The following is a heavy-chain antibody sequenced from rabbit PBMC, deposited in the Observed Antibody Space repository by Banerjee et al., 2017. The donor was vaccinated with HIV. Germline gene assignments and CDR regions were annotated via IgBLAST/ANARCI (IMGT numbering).Heavy chain of an antibody. CDR3: ARGGYSYGDADYFNL. D-gene: IGHD6-1*01. J-gene: IGHJ4*01. CDR1: GFDLSSYYY. CDR2: IYTGSSGRT. V-gene: IGHV1S45*01. Sequence: QEQLEESGGGLVKPEGSLTLTCKASGFDLSSYYYMCWVRQAPGKGLEWIGCIYTGSSGRTFYASWAKGRFTISKTSSTTVTLQMTSLTAADTATYFCARGGYSYGDADYFNLRGPGTLVTVS.